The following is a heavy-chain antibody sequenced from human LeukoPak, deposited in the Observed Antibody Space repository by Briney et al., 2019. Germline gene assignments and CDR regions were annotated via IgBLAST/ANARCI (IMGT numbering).Heavy chain of an antibody. CDR2: MKRDGGEK. CDR1: TFTFTPGW. Sequence: QAGGSLRLSCEASTFTFTPGWMSWVRQAPGKGLEWVAMMKRDGGEKHYVDSVRGRFTISRDNAKNSLYLQMDSLRDEDTAVYYCARDLHAFDIWGQGTMVTVSS. V-gene: IGHV3-7*01. CDR3: ARDLHAFDI. J-gene: IGHJ3*02.